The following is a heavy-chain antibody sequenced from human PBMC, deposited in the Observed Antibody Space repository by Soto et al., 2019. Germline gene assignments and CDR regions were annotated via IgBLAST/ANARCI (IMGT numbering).Heavy chain of an antibody. J-gene: IGHJ6*02. V-gene: IGHV1-18*01. D-gene: IGHD2-15*01. CDR1: GYSFTRYG. Sequence: QVQLVQSGNEVKKPGASVNVSCKASGYSFTRYGISWVRQAPGQGLEWMGWISGYNGKTKYAQKLQGRVSMTTDTSTSTAYMELRSLGSADTAVYYCAREVDRPYYSSGMDVWGQGTTVTVSS. CDR3: AREVDRPYYSSGMDV. CDR2: ISGYNGKT.